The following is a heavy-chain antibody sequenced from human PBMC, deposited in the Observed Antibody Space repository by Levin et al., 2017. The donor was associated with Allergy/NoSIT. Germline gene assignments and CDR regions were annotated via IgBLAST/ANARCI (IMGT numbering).Heavy chain of an antibody. CDR2: IVVASDNT. J-gene: IGHJ5*02. D-gene: IGHD3-9*01. Sequence: SVKVSCKASGFTFSSSVMQWVRQARGQSLEWIGWIVVASDNTNYAQKFQERVTITRDLATSTAYMELSSRRSEDTAVYYCAADRVTDHYEILTGYYNRWFDPWGQGTPVTVSS. CDR3: AADRVTDHYEILTGYYNRWFDP. CDR1: GFTFSSSV. V-gene: IGHV1-58*02.